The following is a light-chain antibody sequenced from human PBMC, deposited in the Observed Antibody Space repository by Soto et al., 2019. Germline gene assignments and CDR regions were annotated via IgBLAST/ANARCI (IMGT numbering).Light chain of an antibody. CDR3: QSYDSSLSGYV. J-gene: IGLJ1*01. CDR2: GNS. CDR1: SSNIGAGYD. Sequence: QSVLTQPPSVSGAPGQRGTISCTGSSSNIGAGYDVHWYQQLPGTAPKLLIYGNSSRPPGVPDRFSGSKSGTSASLAITGLEAEDEADYYCQSYDSSLSGYVFGTGTKLTVL. V-gene: IGLV1-40*01.